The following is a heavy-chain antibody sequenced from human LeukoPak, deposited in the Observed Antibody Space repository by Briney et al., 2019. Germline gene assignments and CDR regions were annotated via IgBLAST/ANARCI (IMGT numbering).Heavy chain of an antibody. CDR2: IFDAGRT. V-gene: IGHV3-53*01. Sequence: PGGSLRLSCAASGFTVGGTYMSWVRQAAGKGWQWVSTIFDAGRTTYADSVQGRFTISRDNAKNSLYLQMNSLRDEDTAVYYCARNSVGAAKFDYWGQGTLVAVSS. J-gene: IGHJ4*02. CDR3: ARNSVGAAKFDY. D-gene: IGHD1-26*01. CDR1: GFTVGGTY.